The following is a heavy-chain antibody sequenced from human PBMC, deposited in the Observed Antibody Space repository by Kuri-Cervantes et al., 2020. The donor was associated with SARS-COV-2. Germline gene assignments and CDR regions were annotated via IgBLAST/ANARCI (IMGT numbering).Heavy chain of an antibody. Sequence: GGSLRLSCAVSGFTFSSYSMNWVRQAPGKGLEWVSYINSGSSITYYADSVKGRFTISRDNAKDALYLQMSSLRDEDTVVYYCARDPSSYGDYVGSYFDYWGQGTLVTVSS. V-gene: IGHV3-48*02. CDR1: GFTFSSYS. D-gene: IGHD4-17*01. J-gene: IGHJ4*02. CDR3: ARDPSSYGDYVGSYFDY. CDR2: INSGSSIT.